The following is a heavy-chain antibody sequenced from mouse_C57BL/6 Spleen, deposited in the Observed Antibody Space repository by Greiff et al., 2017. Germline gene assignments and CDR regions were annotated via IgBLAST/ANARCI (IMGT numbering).Heavy chain of an antibody. J-gene: IGHJ4*01. CDR2: ISSGSSTI. Sequence: DVQLVESGGGLVKPGGSLKLSCAASGFTFSDYGMHWVRQAPEKGLEWVAYISSGSSTIYYADTVKGRFTISRDNAKNTLFLQMTSLRSEDTAMYYCARNGYDERFYYAMDYWGQGTSVTVSS. CDR1: GFTFSDYG. CDR3: ARNGYDERFYYAMDY. D-gene: IGHD2-2*01. V-gene: IGHV5-17*01.